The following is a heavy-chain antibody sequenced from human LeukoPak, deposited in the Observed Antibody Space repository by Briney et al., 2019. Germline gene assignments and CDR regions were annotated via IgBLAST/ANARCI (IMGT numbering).Heavy chain of an antibody. V-gene: IGHV3-53*04. CDR2: IYSGGST. D-gene: IGHD2-2*01. CDR3: ARDRIVVVPAASDYYYYGMYV. CDR1: GFTVSSNY. J-gene: IGHJ6*02. Sequence: PGGSLRLSCAASGFTVSSNYMSWVRQAPGKGLEWVSVIYSGGSTYYADSVKGRFSISRHNSKNMLYLQMNSLRAEDTAVYYCARDRIVVVPAASDYYYYGMYVWGQGTTVTVSS.